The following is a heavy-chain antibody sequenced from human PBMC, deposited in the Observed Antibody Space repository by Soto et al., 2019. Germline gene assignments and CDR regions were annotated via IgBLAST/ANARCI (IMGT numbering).Heavy chain of an antibody. CDR2: INHSGST. CDR3: ARSPRFGIAVAGYNWFDP. J-gene: IGHJ5*02. CDR1: GGSFSGYY. V-gene: IGHV4-34*01. Sequence: QVQLQQWGAGLLKPSETLSLTCAVYGGSFSGYYWSWIRQPPGKGLEWIGEINHSGSTNYNPSLKRRVTISVDTSKNQFSLELSSVTAADTAVYYCARSPRFGIAVAGYNWFDPWGQGTLVTVSS. D-gene: IGHD6-19*01.